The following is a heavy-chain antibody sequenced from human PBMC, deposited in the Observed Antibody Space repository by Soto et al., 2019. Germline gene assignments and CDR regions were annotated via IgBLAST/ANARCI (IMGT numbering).Heavy chain of an antibody. CDR3: TRSPPSLPV. CDR2: ISSSGSTK. J-gene: IGHJ6*02. Sequence: SLRLSCAASGFIFSDYYMSWIRQAPGKGLECISYISSSGSTKYYADSVKGRFTISRDNAKDSVYLQMNSLRAEDTAVYYCTRSPPSLPVWGQGTTVTVSS. V-gene: IGHV3-11*01. CDR1: GFIFSDYY.